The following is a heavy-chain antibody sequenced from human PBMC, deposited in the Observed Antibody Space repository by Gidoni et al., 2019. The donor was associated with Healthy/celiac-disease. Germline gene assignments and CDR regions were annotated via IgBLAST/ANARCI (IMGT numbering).Heavy chain of an antibody. J-gene: IGHJ6*02. Sequence: QVQLQESGPGLVKPSETLSLTCTVSGGSVSSGSYYWSWIRQPPGKGLEWIGYIYYSGTTNYNPSLKSRVTISVDTSKNQFSLKLSSVTAADTAVYYCARDSPPRRGYIYAQKYYYYGMDVWGQGTTVTVSS. CDR2: IYYSGTT. D-gene: IGHD5-18*01. CDR3: ARDSPPRRGYIYAQKYYYYGMDV. CDR1: GGSVSSGSYY. V-gene: IGHV4-61*01.